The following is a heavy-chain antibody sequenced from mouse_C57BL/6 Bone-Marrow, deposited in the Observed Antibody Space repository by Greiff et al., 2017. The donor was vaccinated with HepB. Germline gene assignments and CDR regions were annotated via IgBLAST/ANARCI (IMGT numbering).Heavy chain of an antibody. Sequence: QLQESGAELVRPGASVKLSCKASGYTFPDYYINLVLQRPGQGLEWIARIYPGSGNTYYNEKFKGKATLTAEKSSSTAYMQLSSLTSEDSAVYFCARWTTVVATNGYFDVWGTGTTVTVSS. CDR1: GYTFPDYY. CDR3: ARWTTVVATNGYFDV. D-gene: IGHD1-1*01. CDR2: IYPGSGNT. V-gene: IGHV1-76*01. J-gene: IGHJ1*03.